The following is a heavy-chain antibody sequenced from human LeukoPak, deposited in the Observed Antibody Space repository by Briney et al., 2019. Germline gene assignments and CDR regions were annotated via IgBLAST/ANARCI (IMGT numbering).Heavy chain of an antibody. CDR2: ISSNGGST. J-gene: IGHJ4*02. D-gene: IGHD6-6*01. CDR1: GFTFSSYA. V-gene: IGHV3-64*01. Sequence: GGSLRLSCAASGFTFSSYAMHWVRQAPGKGLEYVSAISSNGGSTYYANSLKGRFTISRDNPKNTLYLQMGSLRAEDMAVSYCATTKARGFDYWGQGTLVTVSS. CDR3: ATTKARGFDY.